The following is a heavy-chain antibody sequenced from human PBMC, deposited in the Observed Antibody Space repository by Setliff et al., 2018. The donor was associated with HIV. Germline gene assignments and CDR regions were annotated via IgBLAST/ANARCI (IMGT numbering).Heavy chain of an antibody. CDR1: GDSISSYS. CDR3: ARRVLQDSTITSSKWFDS. J-gene: IGHJ5*01. V-gene: IGHV4-4*09. CDR2: VYASGET. Sequence: PSETLSLTCTVSGDSISSYSWNWIRQPPGRGLEWIGYVYASGETNYNPSLKSRVTMSTDTSRNQFFLNLNYATAADTAVYFCARRVLQDSTITSSKWFDSWGQGTLVTVSS. D-gene: IGHD2-2*01.